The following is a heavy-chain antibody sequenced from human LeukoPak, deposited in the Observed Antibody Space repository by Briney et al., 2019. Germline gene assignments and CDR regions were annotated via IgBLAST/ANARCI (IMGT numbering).Heavy chain of an antibody. V-gene: IGHV4-38-2*02. J-gene: IGHJ4*02. CDR3: ARGSGYSNPFDY. D-gene: IGHD3-22*01. Sequence: SQTLSLTCTVSVYSISSGYYWGWIRQPPGKGLEWIGSIHHSGITYYNPSLKSRVTISVDTSKNQFSLRVDSVTAADTAVYYCARGSGYSNPFDYWGQGTLVTVSS. CDR1: VYSISSGYY. CDR2: IHHSGIT.